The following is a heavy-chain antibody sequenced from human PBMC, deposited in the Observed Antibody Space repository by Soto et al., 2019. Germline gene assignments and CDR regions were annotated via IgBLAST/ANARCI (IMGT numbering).Heavy chain of an antibody. D-gene: IGHD3-22*01. Sequence: PSETLSLTCAVYGGSFSGYYWSWIRQPPGKGLEWIGEINHRGSTNYNPSLKSRVTISVDTSKNQFSLNLSSVTAADTAVYYCARVSYYDSSGHQGGWFDPWGQGTLVTVSS. CDR3: ARVSYYDSSGHQGGWFDP. CDR1: GGSFSGYY. CDR2: INHRGST. V-gene: IGHV4-34*01. J-gene: IGHJ5*02.